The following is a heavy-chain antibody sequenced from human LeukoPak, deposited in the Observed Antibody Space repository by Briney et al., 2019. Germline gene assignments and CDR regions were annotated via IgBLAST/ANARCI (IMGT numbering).Heavy chain of an antibody. CDR3: ARAREYYYDSSGYYHNSYNWFDP. V-gene: IGHV4-39*07. CDR1: GGSISSSSYY. CDR2: IYYSGST. Sequence: PSETLSLTCTVSGGSISSSSYYWGWIRQPPGKGLEWIGSIYYSGSTYYNPSLKSRVTISVDTSKNQFSLKLSSVTAADTAVYYCARAREYYYDSSGYYHNSYNWFDPWGQGTLVTVSS. D-gene: IGHD3-22*01. J-gene: IGHJ5*02.